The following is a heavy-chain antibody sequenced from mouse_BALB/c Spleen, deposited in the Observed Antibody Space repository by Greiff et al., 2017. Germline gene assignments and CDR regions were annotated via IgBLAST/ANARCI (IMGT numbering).Heavy chain of an antibody. CDR3: ARHEDVNYAMDY. J-gene: IGHJ4*01. CDR1: GFTFSSYG. CDR2: ISSGGSYT. Sequence: EVKLVESGGDLVKPGGSLKLSCAASGFTFSSYGMSWVRQTPDKRLEWVATISSGGSYTYYPDSVKGRFTISRDNAKNTLYLQMSSLKSEDTAMYYCARHEDVNYAMDYWGQGTSVTVSS. V-gene: IGHV5-6*01.